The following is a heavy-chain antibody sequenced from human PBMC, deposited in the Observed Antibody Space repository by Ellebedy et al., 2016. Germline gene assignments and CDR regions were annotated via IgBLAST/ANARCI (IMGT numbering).Heavy chain of an antibody. CDR3: AGGVVPAAMSFDY. J-gene: IGHJ4*02. Sequence: SETLSLTXAVYGVSFSGYYWSWIRQPPGKGLEWIGEINHSGSTNYNPSLKSRVTISVDTSKNQFSLKLSSVTAADTAVYDCAGGVVPAAMSFDYWGQGTLVTVSS. D-gene: IGHD2-2*01. CDR1: GVSFSGYY. V-gene: IGHV4-34*01. CDR2: INHSGST.